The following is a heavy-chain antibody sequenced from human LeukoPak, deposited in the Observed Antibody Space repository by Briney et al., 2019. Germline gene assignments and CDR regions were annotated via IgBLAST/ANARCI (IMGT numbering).Heavy chain of an antibody. D-gene: IGHD3-22*01. CDR1: GFTVGSNT. Sequence: GGALRLSCAASGFTVGSNTMSWVRRAPGKGQWWVSIIYSGGSTSYADSVKGRFTISRDNSKNTLYLQMNSLRTEDTAVYYCARGGSYFDISGYYFYWGQGTLVTVSS. CDR2: IYSGGST. V-gene: IGHV3-66*01. J-gene: IGHJ4*02. CDR3: ARGGSYFDISGYYFY.